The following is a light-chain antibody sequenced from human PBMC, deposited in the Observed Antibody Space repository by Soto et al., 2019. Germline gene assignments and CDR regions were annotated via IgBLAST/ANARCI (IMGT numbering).Light chain of an antibody. CDR3: LQDYNYPYT. J-gene: IGKJ2*01. Sequence: AIQMTQSPSSLSTSVGDRVTITCRASQGIRNDLGWFQQKPGKAPKLLIYAASSLQSGVPSRFSGSGSGTDFTLTISSLQPEDFATYYCLQDYNYPYTFGQGTKLEIK. V-gene: IGKV1-6*01. CDR2: AAS. CDR1: QGIRND.